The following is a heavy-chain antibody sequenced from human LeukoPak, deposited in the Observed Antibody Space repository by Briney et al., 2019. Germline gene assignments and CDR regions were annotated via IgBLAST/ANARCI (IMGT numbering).Heavy chain of an antibody. CDR3: AREGSYLDAFDI. Sequence: GGSLRLSCAASGFTFSSYAMSWVRQAPGKGLEWVAATKQEGSEKYYVDSVKGRFTISRDNAKNSLYLQMNSLRAEDTALYYCAREGSYLDAFDIWGQGTMVTVSS. D-gene: IGHD1-26*01. J-gene: IGHJ3*02. CDR2: TKQEGSEK. V-gene: IGHV3-7*01. CDR1: GFTFSSYA.